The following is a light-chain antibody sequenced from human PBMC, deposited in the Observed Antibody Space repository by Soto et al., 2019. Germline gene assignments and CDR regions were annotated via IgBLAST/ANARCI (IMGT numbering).Light chain of an antibody. Sequence: QSALTQPASVSGSPGQSITISCTGTSSDVGSFNLVSWYQHHPGTAPKLMIYEDSRRPSGVSNRFSGSRSGNTASLTISGLQAEDEADYYCCSYAGSATWVFGGGTKLTVL. V-gene: IGLV2-23*01. CDR1: SSDVGSFNL. CDR3: CSYAGSATWV. CDR2: EDS. J-gene: IGLJ3*02.